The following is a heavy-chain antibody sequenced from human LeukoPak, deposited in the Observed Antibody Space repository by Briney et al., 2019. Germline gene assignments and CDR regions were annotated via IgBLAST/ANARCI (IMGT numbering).Heavy chain of an antibody. CDR3: ARTTYCSGGSCHGDAFDI. Sequence: GESLKISCKGSGYSFTSYWISWVRQMPGKGLEWMGRIDPSDSYTNYSPSFQGHVTISADKSISTAYLQWSSLKASDTAMYYCARTTYCSGGSCHGDAFDIWGQGTMVTVSS. D-gene: IGHD2-15*01. J-gene: IGHJ3*02. CDR1: GYSFTSYW. V-gene: IGHV5-10-1*01. CDR2: IDPSDSYT.